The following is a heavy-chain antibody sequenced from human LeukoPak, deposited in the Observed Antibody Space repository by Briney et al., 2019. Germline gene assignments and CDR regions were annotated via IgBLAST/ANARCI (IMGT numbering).Heavy chain of an antibody. CDR1: GFTFSSYW. Sequence: GGSLRLSCEASGFTFSSYWMHWVRQPPGKGLLWVSRIDYDGTNTFYADSVKGRFTISRDNAKNSLYLQMNSLRAEDTAVYYCARQGDDYWGHGTLVTVSS. CDR3: ARQGDDY. D-gene: IGHD3-16*01. CDR2: IDYDGTNT. J-gene: IGHJ4*01. V-gene: IGHV3-74*01.